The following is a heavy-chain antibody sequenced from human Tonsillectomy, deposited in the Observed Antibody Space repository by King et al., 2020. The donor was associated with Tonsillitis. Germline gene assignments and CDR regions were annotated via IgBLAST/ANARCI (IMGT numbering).Heavy chain of an antibody. CDR3: ARVNVGGYSNWMDP. CDR1: GFTFSSYN. V-gene: IGHV3-48*02. J-gene: IGHJ5*02. D-gene: IGHD3-22*01. CDR2: ISYTSGTI. Sequence: VQLVESGGDLVQPGGSLRLSCAASGFTFSSYNMNWLRQAPGKGLEWLSYISYTSGTIYYADSVKGRFTISRDNAKNSLYLHMNSLRDEDTAVYYCARVNVGGYSNWMDPWGQGTLVTVSS.